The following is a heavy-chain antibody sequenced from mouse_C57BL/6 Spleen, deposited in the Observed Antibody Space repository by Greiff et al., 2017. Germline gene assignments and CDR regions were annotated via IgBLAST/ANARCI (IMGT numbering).Heavy chain of an antibody. CDR3: ARRGNWDVGGLWYFDV. CDR1: GYSFTDYN. V-gene: IGHV1-39*01. J-gene: IGHJ1*03. Sequence: VQLQQSGPELVKPGASVKISCKASGYSFTDYNMNWVKQSNGKSLEWIGVINPNYGTTSYNQKFKGKATLTVDQSSSTAYMQLNSLPSEDSAVYYCARRGNWDVGGLWYFDVWGTGTTVTVSS. CDR2: INPNYGTT. D-gene: IGHD4-1*02.